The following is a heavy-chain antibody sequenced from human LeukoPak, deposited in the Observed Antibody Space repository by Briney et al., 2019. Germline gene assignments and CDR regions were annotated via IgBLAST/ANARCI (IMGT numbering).Heavy chain of an antibody. CDR1: GGSISSYY. V-gene: IGHV4-59*01. D-gene: IGHD6-19*01. Sequence: SETLSLTCTVSGGSISSYYWSWIRQPPGKGLEWIGYIYYSGSTNYNPSLKSRATISVDTSKNQFSLKLSSVTAADTAVYYCARAHRGAVAGQFDYWGQGTLVTVSS. CDR2: IYYSGST. CDR3: ARAHRGAVAGQFDY. J-gene: IGHJ4*02.